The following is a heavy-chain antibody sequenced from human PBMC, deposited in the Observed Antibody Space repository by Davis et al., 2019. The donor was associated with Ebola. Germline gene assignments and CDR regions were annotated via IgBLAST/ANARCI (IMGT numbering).Heavy chain of an antibody. J-gene: IGHJ4*02. CDR3: VSAGWDH. CDR1: GFTFSNAW. D-gene: IGHD2-15*01. V-gene: IGHV3-48*02. CDR2: ISDDSSST. Sequence: PGGSLRLSCAASGFTFSNAWMNWVRQTPGKGLEWVSHISDDSSSTYYADSVKGRFTISRDNAKNSLYLQLNTLRDEDTAVYFCVSAGWDHWGQGTLVTVSS.